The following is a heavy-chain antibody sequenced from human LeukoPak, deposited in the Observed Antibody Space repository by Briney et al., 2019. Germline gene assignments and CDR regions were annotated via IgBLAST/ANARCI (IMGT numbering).Heavy chain of an antibody. V-gene: IGHV1-69*13. CDR2: IIPIFGTA. Sequence: GASVKVSXKASGGTFSSYAISWVRQAPGQGLEWMGGIIPIFGTANYAQKFQGRVTITADESTSTAYMELSSLRSEDTAVYYCARGRGATVTTYFDYWGQGTLVTVSS. D-gene: IGHD4-17*01. CDR3: ARGRGATVTTYFDY. J-gene: IGHJ4*02. CDR1: GGTFSSYA.